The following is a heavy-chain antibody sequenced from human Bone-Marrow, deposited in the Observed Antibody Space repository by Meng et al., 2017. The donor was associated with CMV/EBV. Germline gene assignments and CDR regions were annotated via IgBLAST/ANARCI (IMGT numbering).Heavy chain of an antibody. V-gene: IGHV3-30*02. J-gene: IGHJ4*02. CDR1: GFTFSSYG. Sequence: GGSLRLSCAASGFTFSSYGMHWVRQAPGKGLEWVAFIRYDGSNKYYADSVKGRFTISRDNSKNTLYLQMNSLRAEDTAVYYCAKDRFLEWLLGSYFDYWGQGTRVTVYS. D-gene: IGHD3-3*01. CDR2: IRYDGSNK. CDR3: AKDRFLEWLLGSYFDY.